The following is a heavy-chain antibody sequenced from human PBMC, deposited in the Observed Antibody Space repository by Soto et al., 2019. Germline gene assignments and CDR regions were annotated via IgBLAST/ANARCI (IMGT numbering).Heavy chain of an antibody. Sequence: SETLSLTCAVYGGSFSGYYWSWIRQPPGKGLEWIGEINHSGSTNYNPSLKSRVTISVDTSKNQFSRKLSSVTAADTAVYYCARGLGSFDYWGQGTLVTVSS. V-gene: IGHV4-34*01. CDR3: ARGLGSFDY. CDR1: GGSFSGYY. D-gene: IGHD7-27*01. CDR2: INHSGST. J-gene: IGHJ4*02.